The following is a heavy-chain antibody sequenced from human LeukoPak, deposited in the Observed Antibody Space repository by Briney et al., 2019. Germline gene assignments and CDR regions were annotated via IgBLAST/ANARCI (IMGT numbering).Heavy chain of an antibody. CDR1: GRTFSSYA. Sequence: SVKVSCKASGRTFSSYAISWVRQAPGQGLEWMGGIIPIFGTANYAQKFQGRVTITADKSTSTAYMELSSLRSEDTAVYYCAGSLGYCSSTSCYAGEYNWFDPWGQGALVTVSS. CDR2: IIPIFGTA. D-gene: IGHD2-2*01. V-gene: IGHV1-69*06. CDR3: AGSLGYCSSTSCYAGEYNWFDP. J-gene: IGHJ5*02.